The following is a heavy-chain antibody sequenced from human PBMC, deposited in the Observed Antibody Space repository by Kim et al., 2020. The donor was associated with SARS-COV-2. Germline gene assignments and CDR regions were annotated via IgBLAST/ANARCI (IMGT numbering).Heavy chain of an antibody. D-gene: IGHD6-13*01. Sequence: NDYAVSVKSRITINPDTSKNQFSLQLNSVTPEDTAVYYCARVLIGAAADHWGQGTLVTVSS. V-gene: IGHV6-1*01. CDR3: ARVLIGAAADH. J-gene: IGHJ4*02. CDR2: N.